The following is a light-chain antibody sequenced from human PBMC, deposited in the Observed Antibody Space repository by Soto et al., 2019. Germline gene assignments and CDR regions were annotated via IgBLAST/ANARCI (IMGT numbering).Light chain of an antibody. V-gene: IGKV3-11*01. CDR3: QQYGSSLRT. CDR1: QSVSTY. CDR2: GAS. J-gene: IGKJ1*01. Sequence: EIVLTQSPATLSLSPGERATLSCRASQSVSTYLAWYQQKPGQAPRLLIYGASNRATGIPARFSGSGSGTDFTLTISSLEPEDFAIYYCQQYGSSLRTFGQGTKVEIK.